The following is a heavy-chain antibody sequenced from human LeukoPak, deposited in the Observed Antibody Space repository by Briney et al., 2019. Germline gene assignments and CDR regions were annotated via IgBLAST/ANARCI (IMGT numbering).Heavy chain of an antibody. D-gene: IGHD4-23*01. V-gene: IGHV1-69*13. CDR1: GGTFSSYA. Sequence: ASVKVSCRASGGTFSSYAISWVRQAPGQGLEWMGGIIPIFGTANYAQKFQGRVTITADESTSTAYMELSSLRSEDTAVYYCARDNSVEDTAWWFDPWGQGTLVTVSS. CDR3: ARDNSVEDTAWWFDP. CDR2: IIPIFGTA. J-gene: IGHJ5*02.